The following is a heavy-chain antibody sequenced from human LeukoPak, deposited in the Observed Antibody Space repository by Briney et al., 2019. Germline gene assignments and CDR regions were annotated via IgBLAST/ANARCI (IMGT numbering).Heavy chain of an antibody. D-gene: IGHD3-22*01. Sequence: GGSLRLSCAASGFTFSSYWMSWVRQAPGKGLEWVANIKLDGSEKYYVDSVKGRFTISRDNAKNSLYLQMNSLRAEDTAVYYCARDPYYYDSSVNYWGQGTLVTVSS. CDR2: IKLDGSEK. CDR3: ARDPYYYDSSVNY. V-gene: IGHV3-7*03. J-gene: IGHJ4*02. CDR1: GFTFSSYW.